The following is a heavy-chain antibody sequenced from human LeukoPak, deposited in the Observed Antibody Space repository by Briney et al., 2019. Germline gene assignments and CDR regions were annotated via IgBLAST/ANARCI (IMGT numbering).Heavy chain of an antibody. CDR3: ARTIAVAGFLYYYYYMDV. D-gene: IGHD6-19*01. V-gene: IGHV4-59*01. CDR2: IYNSGST. CDR1: GGSISSYY. Sequence: SETLSLTCSVSGGSISSYYWSWIRQPPGKGLEWIGYIYNSGSTNYNPALKSRVTISVDTSKNQFSLKLSSVTAADTAVYYCARTIAVAGFLYYYYYMDVWGKGTTVTISS. J-gene: IGHJ6*03.